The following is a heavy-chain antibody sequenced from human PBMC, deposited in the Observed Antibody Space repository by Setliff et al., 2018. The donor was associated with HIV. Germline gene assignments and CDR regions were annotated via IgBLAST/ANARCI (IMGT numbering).Heavy chain of an antibody. CDR1: GFTFDNVD. V-gene: IGHV3-21*01. CDR3: ARDDSNYRQHGMDV. CDR2: ISSSSYI. Sequence: GGSLRLSCAASGFTFDNVDMNWVRQAPGKGPEWVSSISSSSYIYYADSLKGRFTISRDNAKNSLYLQMNSLRAEDTAVYYCARDDSNYRQHGMDVWGQGTTVTVSS. J-gene: IGHJ6*02. D-gene: IGHD4-4*01.